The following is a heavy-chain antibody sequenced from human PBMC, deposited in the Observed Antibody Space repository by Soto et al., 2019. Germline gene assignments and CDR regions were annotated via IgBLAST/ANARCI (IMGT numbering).Heavy chain of an antibody. V-gene: IGHV3-48*03. CDR3: GRVSSASGTFGWLDA. CDR2: ISNGASSI. D-gene: IGHD3-10*01. J-gene: IGHJ5*02. Sequence: PGGSLRLSCAAFGFTFRNYEMNWVRQAPGKGLEWISYISNGASSIEYAASVKGRFTVTRDNAKSLLYVQMTSLRVEDTAVYFCGRVSSASGTFGWLDAWGQGTLVTVSS. CDR1: GFTFRNYE.